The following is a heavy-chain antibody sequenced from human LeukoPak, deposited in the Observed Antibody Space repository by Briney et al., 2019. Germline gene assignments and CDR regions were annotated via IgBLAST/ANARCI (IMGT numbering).Heavy chain of an antibody. CDR3: ARAPYTSGWYRGDNDY. D-gene: IGHD6-19*01. Sequence: PGGSLRLSCAASGFTFSSYSMNWVRQAPGKGLEWLSYISGSSGTRYYADSVKGRFTISRDNAKNSLYLQMNSLGVEDTAVYYCARAPYTSGWYRGDNDYWGQGTLVTVSS. CDR1: GFTFSSYS. J-gene: IGHJ4*02. V-gene: IGHV3-48*01. CDR2: ISGSSGTR.